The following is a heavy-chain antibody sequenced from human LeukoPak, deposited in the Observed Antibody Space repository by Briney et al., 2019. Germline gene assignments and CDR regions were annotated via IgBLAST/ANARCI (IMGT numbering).Heavy chain of an antibody. CDR3: AKDIGRYSPYYFDY. Sequence: GGSLRLSCAASGFTFDDYCMHWVRQTPGKGLEWVSLISGGGSSTYYADSVKGRFTISRDNSKNSLYLQMNSLRTEDTALYYCAKDIGRYSPYYFDYWGQGTLVTVSS. D-gene: IGHD2-15*01. V-gene: IGHV3-43*02. J-gene: IGHJ4*02. CDR1: GFTFDDYC. CDR2: ISGGGSST.